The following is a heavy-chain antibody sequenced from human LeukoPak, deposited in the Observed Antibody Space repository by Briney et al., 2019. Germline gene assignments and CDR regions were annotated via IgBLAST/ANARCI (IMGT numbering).Heavy chain of an antibody. CDR3: TIAGELLRDY. J-gene: IGHJ4*02. Sequence: GGSLRVSCAASGFSFSGSSMHWVRQASGKGLEWVGRIRSKAYSYATAYAASVKGRFAISRYDSKNTAYLQMNSLITEDTAVYYCTIAGELLRDYWGQGTLVTVSS. CDR1: GFSFSGSS. V-gene: IGHV3-73*01. D-gene: IGHD1-7*01. CDR2: IRSKAYSYAT.